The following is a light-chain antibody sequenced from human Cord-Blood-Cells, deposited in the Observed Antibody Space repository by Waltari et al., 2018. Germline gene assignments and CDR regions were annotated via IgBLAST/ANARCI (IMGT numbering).Light chain of an antibody. J-gene: IGLJ3*02. CDR1: SSDVGGYNY. Sequence: QSALTQPASVSGSPGQSITISCTGTSSDVGGYNYVSWYQQHPGKAPKLMIYDVSNRPSGVSNRFSGSKSGNTASLTISGLQAEDEADYYCSPYTSSSTWVFGGGTKLTV. V-gene: IGLV2-14*01. CDR2: DVS. CDR3: SPYTSSSTWV.